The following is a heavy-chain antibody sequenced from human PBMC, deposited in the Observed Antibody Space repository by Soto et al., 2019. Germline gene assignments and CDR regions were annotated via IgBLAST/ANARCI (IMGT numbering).Heavy chain of an antibody. CDR2: INHSGST. Sequence: QVQLQQWGAGLLKPSETLSLTCAVYGGSFSGYYWSWIRQPPGKGLEWIGEINHSGSTNYNPSLKSRVTISVDTSKTQFSLQLRSVTAADTAVYYCARGRNRVLLWCGSYGMDVWGQGTTVTVSS. CDR1: GGSFSGYY. V-gene: IGHV4-34*01. D-gene: IGHD3-10*01. J-gene: IGHJ6*02. CDR3: ARGRNRVLLWCGSYGMDV.